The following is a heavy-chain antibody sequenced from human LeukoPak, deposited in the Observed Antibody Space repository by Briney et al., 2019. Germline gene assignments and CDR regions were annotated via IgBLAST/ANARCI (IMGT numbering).Heavy chain of an antibody. D-gene: IGHD3-16*01. CDR1: GYSISSGYY. V-gene: IGHV4-38-2*02. Sequence: SETLSLTCTVSGYSISSGYYWGWIRQPPGKGLEWIGSIYHSGSTYYNPSLKSRVTISVDTSKNQFSLKLSSVTAAHTAVYYCARGPSLPASIGRRGTRRYYFDYWGQGTLVTVSS. J-gene: IGHJ4*02. CDR3: ARGPSLPASIGRRGTRRYYFDY. CDR2: IYHSGST.